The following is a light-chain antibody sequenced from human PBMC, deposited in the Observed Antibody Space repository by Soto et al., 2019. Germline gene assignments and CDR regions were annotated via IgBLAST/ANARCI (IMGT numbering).Light chain of an antibody. Sequence: QSALTQPASVSGSPGQSITISCTGTSSTVGGFNVVSWYQQHPGKAPKVIIYEGIKRPSGVSNRFSGSNSGSTASLTISGLQAEDEADYYCCSYMGATTYVFGTGTKVTVL. CDR3: CSYMGATTYV. CDR1: SSTVGGFNV. CDR2: EGI. J-gene: IGLJ1*01. V-gene: IGLV2-23*01.